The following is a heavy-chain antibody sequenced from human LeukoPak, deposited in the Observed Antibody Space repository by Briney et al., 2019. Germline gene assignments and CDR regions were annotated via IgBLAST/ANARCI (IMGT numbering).Heavy chain of an antibody. CDR1: GGTFSSYA. V-gene: IGHV1-69*13. CDR3: ARSMVPNSYYYYGMDV. Sequence: SVKVSCKASGGTFSSYAISWVRQAPEQGLEWMGGIIPIFGTANYAQKFQGRVTITADESTSTAYMELSSLRSEDTAVYYCARSMVPNSYYYYGMDVWGKGTTVTVSS. J-gene: IGHJ6*04. D-gene: IGHD3-10*01. CDR2: IIPIFGTA.